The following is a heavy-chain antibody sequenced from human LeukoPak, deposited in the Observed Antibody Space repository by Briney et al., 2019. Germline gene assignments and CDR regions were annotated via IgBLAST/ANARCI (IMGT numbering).Heavy chain of an antibody. CDR3: ARQRIVVVPAAPKGGSVDP. CDR2: INHSGST. V-gene: IGHV4-34*01. J-gene: IGHJ5*02. CDR1: SGSFSGYY. Sequence: SETLSLTCAVYSGSFSGYYWSWIRQPPGKGLEWIGEINHSGSTNYNPSLKSRVTISVDTSKNQFSLKLSSVTAADTAVYYCARQRIVVVPAAPKGGSVDPWGQGTLVTVSS. D-gene: IGHD2-2*01.